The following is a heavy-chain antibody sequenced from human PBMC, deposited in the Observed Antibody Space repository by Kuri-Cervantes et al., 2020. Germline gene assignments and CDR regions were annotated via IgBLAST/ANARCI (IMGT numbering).Heavy chain of an antibody. CDR2: IYYSGST. CDR3: AGRVAGSSADQ. Sequence: SETLSLTCSVSGYSIRSSTYYWGWIRHPQGMGLEWIGNIYYSGSTYYNPSLKSGVTISVDTSKNQSSLTLNSVTAADTALYYCAGRVAGSSADQWGQGTLVTVSS. CDR1: GYSIRSSTYY. D-gene: IGHD6-19*01. J-gene: IGHJ4*02. V-gene: IGHV4-39*01.